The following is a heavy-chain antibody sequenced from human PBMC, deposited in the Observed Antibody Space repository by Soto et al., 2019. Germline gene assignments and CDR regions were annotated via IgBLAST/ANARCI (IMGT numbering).Heavy chain of an antibody. CDR1: GFTFSSYG. D-gene: IGHD3-16*01. Sequence: QVQLVESGGGVVQPGRSLRLSCAASGFTFSSYGMHWVRQAPGKGLEWVALLSSDGSSRFYADSVKGRFTISRDNSENTLYLQMNSLRNDDPAVYYCAKDRNSFGYDSFVHWGQGTLVTVSS. V-gene: IGHV3-30*18. J-gene: IGHJ4*02. CDR3: AKDRNSFGYDSFVH. CDR2: LSSDGSSR.